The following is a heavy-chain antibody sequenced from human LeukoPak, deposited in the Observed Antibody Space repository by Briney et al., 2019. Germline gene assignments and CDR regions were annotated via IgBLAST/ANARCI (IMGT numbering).Heavy chain of an antibody. CDR3: ARERGVAPDAFDI. D-gene: IGHD3-3*01. V-gene: IGHV4-4*02. Sequence: PSETLSLTCAVSGGSISSSNWWSWVRQPPGKGLEWIGEIYHSGSTNYNPSLKSRVTISVDKSKNQFSLKLSSVTAADTAVYYCARERGVAPDAFDIWGQGTMVTVSS. J-gene: IGHJ3*02. CDR1: GGSISSSNW. CDR2: IYHSGST.